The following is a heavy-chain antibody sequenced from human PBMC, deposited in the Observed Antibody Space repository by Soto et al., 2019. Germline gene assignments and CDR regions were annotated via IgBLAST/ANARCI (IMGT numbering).Heavy chain of an antibody. J-gene: IGHJ3*02. CDR2: IYYSGST. V-gene: IGHV4-59*08. CDR3: ARSITMVRGVLYMAVDI. CDR1: GGSISSYY. Sequence: PSETLSLTCTVSGGSISSYYWSWIRQPPGKGLEWIGYIYYSGSTNYNPSLKSRVTISVDTSKNQFSLKLSSVTAADTAVYYCARSITMVRGVLYMAVDIWGQGTMVTVSS. D-gene: IGHD3-10*01.